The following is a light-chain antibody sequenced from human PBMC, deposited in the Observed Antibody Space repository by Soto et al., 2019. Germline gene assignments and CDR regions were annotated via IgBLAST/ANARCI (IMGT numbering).Light chain of an antibody. V-gene: IGLV2-14*01. CDR1: SSDVGRSNY. Sequence: QSALTQPASVSGSPGQSITISCAGTSSDVGRSNYVSWYQQHPGKAPKLMIYEVSNRPSGVSKRFPGSKSGNTASLTISGLQAEDEADYYCSSYTTTNPLGVGFGGGTKLTVL. CDR2: EVS. J-gene: IGLJ2*01. CDR3: SSYTTTNPLGVG.